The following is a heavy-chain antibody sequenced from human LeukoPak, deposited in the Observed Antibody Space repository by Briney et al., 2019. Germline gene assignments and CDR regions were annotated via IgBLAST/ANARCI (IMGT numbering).Heavy chain of an antibody. V-gene: IGHV1-69*13. J-gene: IGHJ4*02. CDR2: IIPIFGTA. CDR3: ARPARDSSGYYNDY. Sequence: PSWKFSSKASEGTFSSYAITWLQQAPGQGLDWMEGIIPIFGTANYAQKFQGRVTITADESTSTAYMELSSLRSEDTAVYYCARPARDSSGYYNDYWGQGTLVTVSS. CDR1: EGTFSSYA. D-gene: IGHD3-22*01.